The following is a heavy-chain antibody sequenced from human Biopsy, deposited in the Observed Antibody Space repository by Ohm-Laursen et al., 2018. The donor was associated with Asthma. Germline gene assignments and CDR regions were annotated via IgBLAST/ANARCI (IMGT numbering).Heavy chain of an antibody. Sequence: SVYASHHTSGHTFNSAGITWARQAPGEGLEWMGWISVYNGNTKVAQKLQDRVTMITDTSTSTAYMELRSLRSDDTAVYFCARAVDYSHYYGIDIWGQETSVTVS. CDR3: ARAVDYSHYYGIDI. D-gene: IGHD3-10*01. CDR1: GHTFNSAG. V-gene: IGHV1-18*01. J-gene: IGHJ6*02. CDR2: ISVYNGNT.